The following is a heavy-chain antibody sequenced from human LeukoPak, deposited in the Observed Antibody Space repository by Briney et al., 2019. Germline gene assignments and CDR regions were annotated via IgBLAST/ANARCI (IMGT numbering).Heavy chain of an antibody. V-gene: IGHV1-46*01. Sequence: ASVKVSCKASGYTFTSYYMHWVRQAPGQGLEWMGIINPSGGSTSYAQKFQGRVTMTRDTSTSTVYMELSSLRSEDTAVYYCAITAYSSGPIGAFDIWGQGTMVTVSS. D-gene: IGHD6-19*01. CDR3: AITAYSSGPIGAFDI. J-gene: IGHJ3*02. CDR1: GYTFTSYY. CDR2: INPSGGST.